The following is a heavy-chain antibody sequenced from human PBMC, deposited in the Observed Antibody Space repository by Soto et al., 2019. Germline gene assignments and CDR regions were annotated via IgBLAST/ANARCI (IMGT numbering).Heavy chain of an antibody. D-gene: IGHD2-15*01. V-gene: IGHV3-7*01. CDR2: IKQDGGEK. CDR1: GFTFSSYW. Sequence: EVQLVESGGGLVQPGGSLRLSCAASGFTFSSYWLSWVRQAPGKGLEWVANIKQDGGEKYYADSVKGRFTISRDNAKNSLYLQMNSLRAEDTAVYYCARGDPHCGGGTCHPHWFDPWGQGTLVTVSS. J-gene: IGHJ5*02. CDR3: ARGDPHCGGGTCHPHWFDP.